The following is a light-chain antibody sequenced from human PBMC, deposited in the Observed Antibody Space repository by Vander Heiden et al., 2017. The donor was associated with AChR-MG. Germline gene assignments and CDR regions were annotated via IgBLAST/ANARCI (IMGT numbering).Light chain of an antibody. CDR1: NIERKS. Sequence: SYAPTQPPPASVAPGQTSNMTRGANNIERKSVNRYQQKPGQAPVLVGYDDSDRPSGIPERFSGSNSGNTATLTSSRVEAGDEADYYCQVWDSSSDHGVFGGGTKLTVL. CDR3: QVWDSSSDHGV. J-gene: IGLJ3*02. CDR2: DDS. V-gene: IGLV3-21*02.